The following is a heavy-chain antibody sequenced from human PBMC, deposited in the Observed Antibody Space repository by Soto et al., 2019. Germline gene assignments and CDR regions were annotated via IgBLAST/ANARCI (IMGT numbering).Heavy chain of an antibody. D-gene: IGHD1-26*01. J-gene: IGHJ4*02. Sequence: SETLSLTCTVSGGSISSYYWSWIRQPPGKGLEWIGYIYYSGTTNYNPSLKSRVTISVDTSKNQFSLKLSSVTAADTAVYYCARYSGSYSYNYFDHWGQGALVTVSS. V-gene: IGHV4-59*01. CDR3: ARYSGSYSYNYFDH. CDR2: IYYSGTT. CDR1: GGSISSYY.